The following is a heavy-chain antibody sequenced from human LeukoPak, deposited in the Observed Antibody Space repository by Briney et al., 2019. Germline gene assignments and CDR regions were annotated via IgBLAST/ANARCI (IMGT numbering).Heavy chain of an antibody. CDR1: GFPFSIYT. D-gene: IGHD3-3*01. CDR3: AKDAHWSADH. CDR2: ISGSSNDI. J-gene: IGHJ5*02. Sequence: GGSLRLSCAASGFPFSIYTMNWVRQAPGKGLEWVSSISGSSNDIYYADSVKGRFTISRDNSKNTVYVQMNSLRPEDTAMYYCAKDAHWSADHWGQGTLVTVSS. V-gene: IGHV3-21*01.